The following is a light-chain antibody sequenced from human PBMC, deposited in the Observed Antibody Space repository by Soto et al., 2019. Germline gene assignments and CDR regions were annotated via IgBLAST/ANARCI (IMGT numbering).Light chain of an antibody. CDR1: QFVYDSQ. Sequence: EIVLTQSPGTLSLSPGERATLSCMTSQFVYDSQLARYQQRSGHSPRLIIHGASNRAAGIPDRFSGSGSGTDFILTVSRLEPEDFAVYYCQLHVPSPPGYTFGQGTKLEIK. CDR2: GAS. V-gene: IGKV3-20*01. J-gene: IGKJ2*01. CDR3: QLHVPSPPGYT.